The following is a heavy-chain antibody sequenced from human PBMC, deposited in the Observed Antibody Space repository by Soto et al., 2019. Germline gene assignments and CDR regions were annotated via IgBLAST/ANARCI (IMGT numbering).Heavy chain of an antibody. CDR3: ARQMGYYGSGSYYNPFDY. CDR2: IDPSDSYT. V-gene: IGHV5-10-1*01. D-gene: IGHD3-10*01. Sequence: GEPLKISCKGSGYSFTSYWISWVRQMPGKGLEWMGRIDPSDSYTNYSPSFQGHVTISADKSISTAYLQWSSLKASDTTMYYCARQMGYYGSGSYYNPFDYWGQGTLVTVS. CDR1: GYSFTSYW. J-gene: IGHJ4*02.